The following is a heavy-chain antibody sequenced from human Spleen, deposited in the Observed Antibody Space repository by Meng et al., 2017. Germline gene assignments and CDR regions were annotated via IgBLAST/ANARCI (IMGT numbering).Heavy chain of an antibody. V-gene: IGHV4-34*01. CDR1: GGSFSDYY. CDR2: INHSGST. J-gene: IGHJ4*02. CDR3: AGGGVVAWEVLQY. Sequence: QVPLQEWGAGLLKPSEPLSLTCVVSGGSFSDYYWSWIRQPPGKGLEWIGEINHSGSTNYNPSLESRATISVDTSQNNLSLKLSSVTAADSAVYYCAGGGVVAWEVLQYLGQGTLVTVSS. D-gene: IGHD1-26*01.